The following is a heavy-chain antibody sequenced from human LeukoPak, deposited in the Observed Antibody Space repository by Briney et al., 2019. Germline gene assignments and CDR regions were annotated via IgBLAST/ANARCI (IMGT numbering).Heavy chain of an antibody. CDR2: IYYSGST. D-gene: IGHD3-22*01. Sequence: PWETLSLTCTVSGGSISSSIYYWGWIRQPPGKGLEWIGSIYYSGSTYYNPSLKSRVTISVDTSKNQFSLKLSSVTAADTAVYYCARDYYDSSGPHNWFDPWGQGTLVTVSS. CDR3: ARDYYDSSGPHNWFDP. CDR1: GGSISSSIYY. J-gene: IGHJ5*02. V-gene: IGHV4-39*07.